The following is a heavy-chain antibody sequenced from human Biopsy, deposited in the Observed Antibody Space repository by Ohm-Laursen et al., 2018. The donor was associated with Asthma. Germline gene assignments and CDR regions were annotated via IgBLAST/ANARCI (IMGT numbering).Heavy chain of an antibody. CDR1: GFTFSSYG. V-gene: IGHV3-33*05. CDR2: TSYDGSIK. D-gene: IGHD3-10*01. CDR3: ARGLDYSGRSGFDY. J-gene: IGHJ4*02. Sequence: SLRLSCAASGFTFSSYGMDWVRQAPGKGLEWVALTSYDGSIKDYADSVKGRFTISRDNSMNTLYLHMNSLRVEDTAVYYCARGLDYSGRSGFDYWGQGTLVTVSS.